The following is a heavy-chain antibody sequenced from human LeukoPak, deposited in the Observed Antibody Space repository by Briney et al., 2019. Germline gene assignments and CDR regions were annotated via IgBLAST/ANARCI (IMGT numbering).Heavy chain of an antibody. CDR1: GGSISSYY. CDR3: ARMAGTFAWFDP. CDR2: IYYSGST. Sequence: PSETLSLTCTVSGGSISSYYWTWIRQPPGKGLEWIGSIYYSGSTYYNPSLKSRVTISVDTSKNQFSLKLSSVTAADTAVYYCARMAGTFAWFDPWGQGTLVTVSS. J-gene: IGHJ5*02. V-gene: IGHV4-39*01. D-gene: IGHD6-19*01.